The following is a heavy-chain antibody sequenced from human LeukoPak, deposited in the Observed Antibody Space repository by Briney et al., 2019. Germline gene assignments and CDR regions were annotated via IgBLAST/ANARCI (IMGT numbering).Heavy chain of an antibody. D-gene: IGHD3-22*01. CDR2: INHSGST. CDR3: ARRYYDSSGYPGPPLDY. V-gene: IGHV4-34*01. CDR1: GGSFSGYY. Sequence: SETLSLTCAVYGGSFSGYYWSWIRQPPGKGLEWIGEINHSGSTNYNPSLKSRVTISVDTSKNQFSLKLSSVTAADTAVYYCARRYYDSSGYPGPPLDYWGQGTLVTVSS. J-gene: IGHJ4*02.